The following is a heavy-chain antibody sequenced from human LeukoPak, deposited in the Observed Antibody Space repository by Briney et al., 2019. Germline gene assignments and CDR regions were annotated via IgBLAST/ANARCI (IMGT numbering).Heavy chain of an antibody. D-gene: IGHD2-2*01. CDR1: GGSFSSYY. CDR2: INHSEST. Sequence: SETLSLTCTVSGGSFSSYYWSWIRKPPGQGLDWIGEINHSESTNYNPSLKSRVTISVDTSKNQFSLKLSSVTAADTAVYYCPRPGDCSSTSCSGYMDVWGKGTTVTVSS. V-gene: IGHV4-34*01. J-gene: IGHJ6*03. CDR3: PRPGDCSSTSCSGYMDV.